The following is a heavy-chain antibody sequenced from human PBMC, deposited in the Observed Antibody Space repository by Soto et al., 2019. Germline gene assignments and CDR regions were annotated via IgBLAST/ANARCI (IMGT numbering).Heavy chain of an antibody. D-gene: IGHD2-15*01. CDR3: AREGPGYCSGGSCYSGMSDAFDI. Sequence: ASVKVSCKASGYTFTSYYMHWVRQAPGQGLEWMGIINPSGGSTSYAQKFQGRVTMTRDTSTSTVYMELSSLRSEDTAVYYCAREGPGYCSGGSCYSGMSDAFDIWGQGTMVTVSS. CDR2: INPSGGST. V-gene: IGHV1-46*03. CDR1: GYTFTSYY. J-gene: IGHJ3*02.